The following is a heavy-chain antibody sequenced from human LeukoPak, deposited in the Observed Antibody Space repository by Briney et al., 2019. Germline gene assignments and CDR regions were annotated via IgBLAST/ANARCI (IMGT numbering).Heavy chain of an antibody. CDR3: ARQEDYGDYV. Sequence: GGSLRLSCAASGITDSDSYMSWARQAPGKGLEWVSVIYSGGTTYYADSVKGRFTISRDNSKSTLYLQMNSLRAEDTAMYYCARQEDYGDYVWGQGTLVTVSS. V-gene: IGHV3-66*04. CDR2: IYSGGTT. D-gene: IGHD4-17*01. J-gene: IGHJ4*02. CDR1: GITDSDSY.